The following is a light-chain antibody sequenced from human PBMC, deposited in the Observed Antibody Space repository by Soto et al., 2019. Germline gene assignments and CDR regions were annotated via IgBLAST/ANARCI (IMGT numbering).Light chain of an antibody. CDR1: QSVSSY. CDR3: QQRGNWPLT. V-gene: IGKV3-11*01. CDR2: DAS. J-gene: IGKJ1*01. Sequence: IVLTQSPSTLSLSPGEGATLSCRASQSVSSYFAWYQQKPGQAPRLLIYDASNRATGIPARFSGSGSGTDFTLTISSLEPEDFAVYYCQQRGNWPLTFGQGTKVDIK.